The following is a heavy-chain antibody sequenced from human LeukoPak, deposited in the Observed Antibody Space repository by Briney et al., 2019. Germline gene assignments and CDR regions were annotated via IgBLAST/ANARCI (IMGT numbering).Heavy chain of an antibody. CDR2: MNPNSGNT. Sequence: ASVKVSCKASGYTFTSYDINWVRQATGQGLEWMGWMNPNSGNTGYAQKFQGRVTMTRNTSISTAYMELSSLRSEDTAVYYCARVGIRAAAIDYWGQGTLVTVSS. V-gene: IGHV1-8*01. J-gene: IGHJ4*02. CDR1: GYTFTSYD. CDR3: ARVGIRAAAIDY. D-gene: IGHD6-13*01.